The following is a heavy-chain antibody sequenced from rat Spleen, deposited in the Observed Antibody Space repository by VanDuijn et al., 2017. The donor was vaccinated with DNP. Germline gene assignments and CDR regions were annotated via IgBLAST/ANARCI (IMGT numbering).Heavy chain of an antibody. CDR2: ISYDGSET. Sequence: EVQLVESGGGLVQPGRSLKLSCTASGFTFGHYYMAWVRQAPKKGLEWVATISYDGSETYYRDSVKGRFTISRDNAKSTLYLQVNSLRSEDTATYFCTSNPHIRTAAPFDYWGQGVMVTVSS. CDR3: TSNPHIRTAAPFDY. CDR1: GFTFGHYY. V-gene: IGHV5-7*01. D-gene: IGHD3-8*01. J-gene: IGHJ2*01.